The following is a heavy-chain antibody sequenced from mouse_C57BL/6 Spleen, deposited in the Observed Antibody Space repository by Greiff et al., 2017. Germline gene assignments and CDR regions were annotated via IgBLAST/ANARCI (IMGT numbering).Heavy chain of an antibody. CDR1: GFTFSSYG. CDR2: ISSGGSYT. CDR3: ARHSYGSSYLYFDY. J-gene: IGHJ2*01. Sequence: EVKLMESGGDLVKPGGSLKLSCAASGFTFSSYGMSWVRQTPDKRLEWVATISSGGSYTYYPDSVKGRFTISRDNSKNTLYLQMRILKSEYTAMYYCARHSYGSSYLYFDYWGQGTTRTVSS. V-gene: IGHV5-6*01. D-gene: IGHD1-1*01.